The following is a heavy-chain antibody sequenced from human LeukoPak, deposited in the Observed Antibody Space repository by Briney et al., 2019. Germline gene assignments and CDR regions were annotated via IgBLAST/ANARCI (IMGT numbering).Heavy chain of an antibody. CDR3: ASGPDIVVVPAGPDLGY. CDR2: ISSSSSYI. CDR1: GFTFSSYS. V-gene: IGHV3-21*01. Sequence: GGSLRLSCAASGFTFSSYSMNWVRQAPGKGLEWVSSISSSSSYIYYADSVKGRFTVSRDNAKNSLYLQMNSLRAEDTAVYYCASGPDIVVVPAGPDLGYWGQGTLVTVSS. D-gene: IGHD2-2*01. J-gene: IGHJ4*02.